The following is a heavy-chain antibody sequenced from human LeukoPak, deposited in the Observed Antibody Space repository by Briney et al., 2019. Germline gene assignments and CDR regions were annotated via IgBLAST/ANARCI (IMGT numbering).Heavy chain of an antibody. Sequence: GGSLRLSCAASGFTFSSYGMHWVRQAPGKGLEWVAVISYDGSNKYYADSVKGRFTISRDNSKNTLYLQMNSLRAEDTAVYYCAKGSYGGTPYYYYYMDVWGKGTTVTVSS. CDR2: ISYDGSNK. CDR3: AKGSYGGTPYYYYYMDV. V-gene: IGHV3-30*18. J-gene: IGHJ6*03. CDR1: GFTFSSYG. D-gene: IGHD4-23*01.